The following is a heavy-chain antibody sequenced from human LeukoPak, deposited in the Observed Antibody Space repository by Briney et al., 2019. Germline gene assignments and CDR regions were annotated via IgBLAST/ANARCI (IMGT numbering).Heavy chain of an antibody. CDR3: ARVRASEAGFDN. CDR1: GGSISNYY. D-gene: IGHD6-19*01. V-gene: IGHV4-59*01. CDR2: VYYGGST. J-gene: IGHJ4*02. Sequence: PSETLSLTCTVSGGSISNYYWTWIRQPPAKELEWIGYVYYGGSTNGNPSLRSRLTISVDTSKNQFSLELSSVTAADTAVYYCARVRASEAGFDNWGQGTLVTVSS.